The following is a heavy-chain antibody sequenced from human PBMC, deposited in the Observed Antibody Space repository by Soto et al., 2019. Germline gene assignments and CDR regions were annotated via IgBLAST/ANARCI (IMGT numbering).Heavy chain of an antibody. V-gene: IGHV4-4*02. D-gene: IGHD1-26*01. J-gene: IGHJ6*02. CDR1: GGSISSSNW. CDR2: IYHSGST. CDR3: ATVSGSYYYGMDV. Sequence: QVQLQESGPGLVKPSGTLSLTCAVSGGSISSSNWWSWVRQPPGKGLEWIGEIYHSGSTNYNPSLKSRVTISVDKSQNQFALKLSSVTAAATAVYYCATVSGSYYYGMDVWGQGTTVTVSS.